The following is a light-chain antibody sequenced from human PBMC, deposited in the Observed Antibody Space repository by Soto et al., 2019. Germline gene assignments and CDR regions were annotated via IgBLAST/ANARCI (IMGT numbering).Light chain of an antibody. CDR1: QSVSSNY. CDR2: AAS. J-gene: IGKJ3*01. Sequence: EIVLTQSPGTLSLSQGERATLSCRASQSVSSNYLAWYQQKPGQAPRLLISAASSRATGIPYRFSGSGSGTDFTLTISGLEPEDFAVYYCQQYGSSPFAFGPGTKVDIK. CDR3: QQYGSSPFA. V-gene: IGKV3-20*01.